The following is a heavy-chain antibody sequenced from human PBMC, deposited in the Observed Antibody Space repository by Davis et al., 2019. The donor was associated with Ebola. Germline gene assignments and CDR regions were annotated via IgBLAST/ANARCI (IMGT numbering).Heavy chain of an antibody. J-gene: IGHJ5*02. CDR1: GGTFTNYA. D-gene: IGHD3-9*01. CDR3: ARSRITIAPHNWFDP. V-gene: IGHV1-18*01. CDR2: ISGYNGNT. Sequence: AASVKVSCKTSGGTFTNYAVNWVRQVPGQGLEWMGWISGYNGNTNYEQKFQGRVTMTTDTYTSTAYMELRSLRSDDTAVYYCARSRITIAPHNWFDPWGQGTLVTVSS.